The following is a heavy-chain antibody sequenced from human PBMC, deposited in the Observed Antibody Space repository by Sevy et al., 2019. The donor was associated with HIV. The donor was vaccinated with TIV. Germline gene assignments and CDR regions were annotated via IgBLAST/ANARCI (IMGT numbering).Heavy chain of an antibody. D-gene: IGHD6-6*01. CDR3: ARHGFIEVSSSAYYYYYMDV. V-gene: IGHV5-51*01. J-gene: IGHJ6*03. CDR1: GYSFTSYW. Sequence: GESLKISCKGSGYSFTSYWIGWVRQMPGKGLEWMGIIYPGDSDTRYSPSFQGQVTISADKSISTAYLQWSSLKASDTVMYYCARHGFIEVSSSAYYYYYMDVWGKETTVTVSS. CDR2: IYPGDSDT.